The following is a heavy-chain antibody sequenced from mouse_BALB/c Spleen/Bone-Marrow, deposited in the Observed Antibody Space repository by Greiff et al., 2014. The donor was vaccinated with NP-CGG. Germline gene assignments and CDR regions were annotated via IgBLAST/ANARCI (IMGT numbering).Heavy chain of an antibody. V-gene: IGHV2-5*01. CDR2: IWRGGST. J-gene: IGHJ4*01. CDR1: GFSLSSYG. Sequence: VMLVESGPGLVQPSRSLSITCTVSGFSLSSYGVHWVRQSPGKGLEWLGVIWRGGSTDYNAAFMSRLSITKDNSESQVFFKMNSLQADDTAIYYCAKNSYDIYYYAMDYWGQGTSVTVSS. CDR3: AKNSYDIYYYAMDY. D-gene: IGHD2-3*01.